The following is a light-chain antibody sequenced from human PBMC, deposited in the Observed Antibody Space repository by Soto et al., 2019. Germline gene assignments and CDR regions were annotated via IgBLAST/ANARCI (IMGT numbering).Light chain of an antibody. CDR1: SSNIGSNT. J-gene: IGLJ3*02. CDR3: AAWDDSLNARV. CDR2: SNN. Sequence: QSVLTQPPSASGTPGQRVTISCSGSSSNIGSNTVNWYQQLPGTAPNLLIYSNNQRPSGVPDRFSGSKSGTSASLAISGLQSEDEADYYCAAWDDSLNARVFGGGTQLTVL. V-gene: IGLV1-44*01.